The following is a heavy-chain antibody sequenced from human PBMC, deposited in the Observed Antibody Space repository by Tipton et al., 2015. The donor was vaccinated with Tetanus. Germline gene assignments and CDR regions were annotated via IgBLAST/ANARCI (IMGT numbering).Heavy chain of an antibody. D-gene: IGHD1-26*01. CDR2: INAGNGNT. Sequence: QSGAEVKKPGASVKVSCKASGYTFTSYAMHWVRQAPGQRLEWMGWINAGNGNTKYSQKFQGRVTITRDTSASTAYMELSSLRSEDTAVYYCARVTGAEWELEAFDIWGQGTMVTVSS. V-gene: IGHV1-3*01. CDR1: GYTFTSYA. CDR3: ARVTGAEWELEAFDI. J-gene: IGHJ3*02.